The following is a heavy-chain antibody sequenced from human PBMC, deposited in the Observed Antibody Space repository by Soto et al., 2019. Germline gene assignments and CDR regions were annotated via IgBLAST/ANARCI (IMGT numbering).Heavy chain of an antibody. D-gene: IGHD2-8*02. CDR1: GYSFTSYW. Sequence: PGESLKISCKGSGYSFTSYWIGWVRQMPGKGLEWMGIIYPGDSDTRYSPSFQGQVTISADKSISTAYLQWSSLKASDTAMYYRATGPDQKALYYYYGMDVWGQGTTVTVSS. CDR3: ATGPDQKALYYYYGMDV. CDR2: IYPGDSDT. J-gene: IGHJ6*02. V-gene: IGHV5-51*01.